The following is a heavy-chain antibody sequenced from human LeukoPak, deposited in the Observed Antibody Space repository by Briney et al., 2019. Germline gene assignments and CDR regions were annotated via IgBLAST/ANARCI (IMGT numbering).Heavy chain of an antibody. V-gene: IGHV1-18*01. CDR3: TRVPPVGQHYYGMDV. Sequence: GASVKVSCKASGYTFTSYGISWVRQAPGQGLEWMGWISAYNGNTNYAQKLQDRVTMTTDTSTSTAYMELKSLRSDDTAVYYCTRVPPVGQHYYGMDVWGQGTTVTVSS. J-gene: IGHJ6*02. CDR2: ISAYNGNT. D-gene: IGHD2-2*01. CDR1: GYTFTSYG.